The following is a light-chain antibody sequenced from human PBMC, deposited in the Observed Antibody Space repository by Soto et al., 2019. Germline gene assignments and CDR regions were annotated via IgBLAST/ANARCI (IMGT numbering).Light chain of an antibody. CDR2: DTS. CDR3: LLSYSGARGV. Sequence: QTVVTQEPSLTVSPGGTVTLTGGSSTGAVTSGHYPYWFQQKPGQAPRTLIYDTSNKPSWTPARFSGSLLGGKAALTLSGAQPEDEAEYYCLLSYSGARGVFGTGTKLTVL. J-gene: IGLJ1*01. CDR1: TGAVTSGHY. V-gene: IGLV7-46*01.